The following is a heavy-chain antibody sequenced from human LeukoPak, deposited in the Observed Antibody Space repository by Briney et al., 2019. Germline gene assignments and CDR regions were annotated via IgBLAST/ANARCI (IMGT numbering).Heavy chain of an antibody. D-gene: IGHD3-10*01. Sequence: GASVKVSCKASGYTFTSYYMHWVRQAPGQGLEWMGWINPNSGGTNYAQKFQGRVTMTRDTSISTAYMELSRLRSDDTAVYYCARSANPRYYPFDYWGQGTLVTVSS. V-gene: IGHV1-2*02. J-gene: IGHJ4*02. CDR2: INPNSGGT. CDR1: GYTFTSYY. CDR3: ARSANPRYYPFDY.